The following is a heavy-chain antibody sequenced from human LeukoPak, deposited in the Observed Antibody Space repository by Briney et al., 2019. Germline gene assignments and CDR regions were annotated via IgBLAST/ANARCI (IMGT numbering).Heavy chain of an antibody. CDR3: ARARGIVGATFDY. V-gene: IGHV3-48*03. Sequence: PGGSLRLSCAASGFTFSSYEMNWVRQAPGKGLEWASYISSSGSTIYYADSVKGRFTIPRDNAKNSLYLQMNSLRAEDTAVYYCARARGIVGATFDYWGQGTLVTVSS. D-gene: IGHD1-26*01. CDR2: ISSSGSTI. CDR1: GFTFSSYE. J-gene: IGHJ4*02.